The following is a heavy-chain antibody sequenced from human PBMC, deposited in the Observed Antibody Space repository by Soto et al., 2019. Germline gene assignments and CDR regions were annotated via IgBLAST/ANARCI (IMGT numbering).Heavy chain of an antibody. D-gene: IGHD5-18*01. CDR2: IYHTGST. J-gene: IGHJ4*02. CDR1: GGAISNYY. V-gene: IGHV4-59*01. Sequence: SETLSLTCSVSGGAISNYYWSWIRQPPGKGLGWIGYIYHTGSTSNNPSLKSRVTLSVDTSKNQLSLNLTSVTAADTAIYYCARSVNRGYSYGYGHWGQGTLVTVSS. CDR3: ARSVNRGYSYGYGH.